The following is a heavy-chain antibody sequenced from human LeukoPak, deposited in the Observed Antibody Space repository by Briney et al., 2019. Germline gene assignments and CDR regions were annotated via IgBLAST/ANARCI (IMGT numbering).Heavy chain of an antibody. D-gene: IGHD3-10*01. CDR2: IRYAGSNK. CDR1: GFTFRTYG. J-gene: IGHJ4*02. CDR3: AKDRGMVRGVTIDD. Sequence: QTGGSLRLSCAASGFTFRTYGMHWVRQAPGKGLEWVAFIRYAGSNKYYADSVKGRFTVSRDNSKNTLYLHMNSLRVEDTAVYYCAKDRGMVRGVTIDDWGQGTLVTVSS. V-gene: IGHV3-30*02.